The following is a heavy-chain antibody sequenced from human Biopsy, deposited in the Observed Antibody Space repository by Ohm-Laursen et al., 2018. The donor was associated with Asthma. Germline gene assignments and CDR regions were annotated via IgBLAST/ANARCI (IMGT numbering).Heavy chain of an antibody. CDR2: TNSVFGTT. CDR3: ARKAGPCISRTCYSLDF. V-gene: IGHV1-69*01. Sequence: GSSVKVSCKSLGGTFNTYVIGWVRQAPGQGLEWMGGTNSVFGTTTYPQKFQDRVTITADDSASTVYMELSSPRSEDTAVYYCARKAGPCISRTCYSLDFWGQGTLVTVSS. J-gene: IGHJ4*02. D-gene: IGHD2-2*01. CDR1: GGTFNTYV.